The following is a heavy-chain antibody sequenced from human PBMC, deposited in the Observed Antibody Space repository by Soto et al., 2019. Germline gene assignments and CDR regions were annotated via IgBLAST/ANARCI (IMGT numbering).Heavy chain of an antibody. D-gene: IGHD3-22*01. V-gene: IGHV3-21*01. CDR3: VRDYYDTSGYPNTFDM. Sequence: GGSLRLSCAASGFTLSRHTMNWVRQAPGKGLERVSFIGSRTSDIYYADSVKGRFTISRDNAKNSLYLDLTRLRAEDTAVYFCVRDYYDTSGYPNTFDMWGQGTMVTVSS. J-gene: IGHJ3*02. CDR1: GFTLSRHT. CDR2: IGSRTSDI.